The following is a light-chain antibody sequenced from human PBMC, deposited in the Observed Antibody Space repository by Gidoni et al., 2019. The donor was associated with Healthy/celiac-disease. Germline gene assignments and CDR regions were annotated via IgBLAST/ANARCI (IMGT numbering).Light chain of an antibody. CDR2: RNN. J-gene: IGLJ2*01. Sequence: QSVLTPPPSASGTPGQRVTISCSGSSSNIGSNYVYWYQQLPGTAPKLLIYRNNPRPSGVPDRFSGSKSGTSASLAISGLRSEDEADYYCAAWDDSLSGYVVFGGGTKLTVL. CDR3: AAWDDSLSGYVV. V-gene: IGLV1-47*01. CDR1: SSNIGSNY.